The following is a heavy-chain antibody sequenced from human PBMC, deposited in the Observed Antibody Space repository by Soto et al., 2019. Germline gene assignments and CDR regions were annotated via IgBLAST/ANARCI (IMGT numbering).Heavy chain of an antibody. CDR3: ARDETGITIFGVVEPYYYYGMDV. D-gene: IGHD3-3*01. CDR1: GFTFSSYA. J-gene: IGHJ6*02. V-gene: IGHV3-30-3*01. CDR2: ISYDGSNK. Sequence: GGSLRLSCAASGFTFSSYAMHWVRQAPGKGLEWVAVISYDGSNKYYADSVKGRFTISRDNSKNTLYLQMNSLRAEDTAVYYCARDETGITIFGVVEPYYYYGMDVWGQGTTVTVSS.